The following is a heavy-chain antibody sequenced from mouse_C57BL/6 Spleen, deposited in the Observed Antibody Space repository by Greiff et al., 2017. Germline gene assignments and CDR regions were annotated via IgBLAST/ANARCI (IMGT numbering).Heavy chain of an antibody. CDR2: IYPGDGDT. V-gene: IGHV1-82*01. Sequence: VQLQESGPELVKPGASVKISCKASGYAFSSSWMNWVKQRPGKGLEWIGRIYPGDGDTNYNGKFKGKATLTADKSSSTAYMQLSSLTSEDSAVYFCAREWYSLMDYWGQGTSVTVSS. D-gene: IGHD2-1*01. J-gene: IGHJ4*01. CDR3: AREWYSLMDY. CDR1: GYAFSSSW.